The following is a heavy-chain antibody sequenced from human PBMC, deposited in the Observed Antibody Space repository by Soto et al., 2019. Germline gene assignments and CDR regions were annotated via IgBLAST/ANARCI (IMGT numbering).Heavy chain of an antibody. Sequence: PSETLSLTCTVSGGSISSYYWSWIRQPTGKGLEWIGYIYYSGSTNYNPSLKSRVTISVDTSKNQFSLKLSSVTAADTAVYYCARDRGGSYKGLYYYYGMDVWGQGTTVTVSS. CDR2: IYYSGST. V-gene: IGHV4-59*01. J-gene: IGHJ6*02. CDR3: ARDRGGSYKGLYYYYGMDV. CDR1: GGSISSYY. D-gene: IGHD1-26*01.